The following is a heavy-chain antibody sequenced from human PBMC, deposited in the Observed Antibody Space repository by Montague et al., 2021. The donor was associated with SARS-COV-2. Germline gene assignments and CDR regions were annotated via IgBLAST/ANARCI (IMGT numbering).Heavy chain of an antibody. V-gene: IGHV4-34*01. CDR1: GGSLSGYY. CDR2: ISHSGST. CDR3: ARGGDMNWFDP. D-gene: IGHD2-21*01. J-gene: IGHJ5*02. Sequence: SETLSLTCAVYGGSLSGYYWSWIRQPPGEGLEWIAEISHSGSTSYNPSLKSRVTISVDTSKNQFSLKLSSVTAADTAVYYCARGGDMNWFDPWGQGTLVTVSS.